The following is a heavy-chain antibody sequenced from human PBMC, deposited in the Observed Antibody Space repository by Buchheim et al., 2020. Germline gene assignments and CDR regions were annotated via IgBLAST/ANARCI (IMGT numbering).Heavy chain of an antibody. J-gene: IGHJ4*02. CDR2: ISYDGSNK. CDR1: GFTFSSYG. D-gene: IGHD4-11*01. CDR3: AKGGLQFDY. Sequence: QVQLVESGGGVVQPGRSLRLSCAASGFTFSSYGMHWVRQAPGKGLEWVAVISYDGSNKYYADSVKGRFTISRDNSKNTLSLQMNSLRAEDTAVYYCAKGGLQFDYWGQGTL. V-gene: IGHV3-30*18.